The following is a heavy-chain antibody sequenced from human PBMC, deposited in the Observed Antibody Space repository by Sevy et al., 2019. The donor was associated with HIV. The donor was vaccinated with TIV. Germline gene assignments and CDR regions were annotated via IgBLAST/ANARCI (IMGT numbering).Heavy chain of an antibody. V-gene: IGHV3-30-3*01. D-gene: IGHD3-22*01. J-gene: IGHJ4*02. CDR1: GFTFSSYA. Sequence: GGSLRLSCAASGFTFSSYAMHWVRQAPGKGLEWVAVISYDGSNKYYANSVKGRFTISRDNSKNTLYLQMNSLRAEDTAVYYCARDYYDSSGYFSYWGQGTLVTVSS. CDR3: ARDYYDSSGYFSY. CDR2: ISYDGSNK.